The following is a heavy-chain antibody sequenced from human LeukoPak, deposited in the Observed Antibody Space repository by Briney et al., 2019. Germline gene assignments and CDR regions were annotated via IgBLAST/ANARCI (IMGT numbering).Heavy chain of an antibody. J-gene: IGHJ4*02. D-gene: IGHD6-19*01. CDR2: ISYNGSQT. CDR3: VRDRGGSGWYYFDY. V-gene: IGHV3-64*01. CDR1: GFTFSIYA. Sequence: GGSLRLSCAASGFTFSIYAMHWVRQAPGKGLVHVSGISYNGSQTYYGNSVKDRFIISRDNAKNTVYLQMASLRLDDMAVYYCVRDRGGSGWYYFDYWGQGTLVTVSS.